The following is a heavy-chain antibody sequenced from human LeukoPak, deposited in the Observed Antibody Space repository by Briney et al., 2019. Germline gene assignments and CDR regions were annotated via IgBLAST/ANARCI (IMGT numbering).Heavy chain of an antibody. CDR2: ISSGSEDT. V-gene: IGHV3-11*03. J-gene: IGHJ4*02. D-gene: IGHD2-2*01. Sequence: PGRSLRLSCAASGFTFSAYSMSWIRQAPGKGLEWVSYISSGSEDTLYADSVKGRFTISRDNAKNSLYLQMNSLTAEDTAVYYCVGPPCLRGGYCSINSWGQGTLVTVDS. CDR1: GFTFSAYS. CDR3: VGPPCLRGGYCSINS.